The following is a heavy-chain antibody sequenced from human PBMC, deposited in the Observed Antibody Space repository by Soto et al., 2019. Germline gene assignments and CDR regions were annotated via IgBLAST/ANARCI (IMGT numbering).Heavy chain of an antibody. CDR3: ASLFSGSYYRY. Sequence: EASVKVSCKASGGTFSSYAISWVRQAPGQGLEWMGGIIPIFGTANYAQKFQGRVTITADESTSTAYMELSSLRSEDTAVYYCASLFSGSYYRYWGQGTLVTVSS. V-gene: IGHV1-69*13. CDR1: GGTFSSYA. J-gene: IGHJ4*02. D-gene: IGHD1-26*01. CDR2: IIPIFGTA.